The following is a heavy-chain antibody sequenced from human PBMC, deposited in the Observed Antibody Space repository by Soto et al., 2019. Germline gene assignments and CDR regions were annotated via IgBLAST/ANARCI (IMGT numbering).Heavy chain of an antibody. CDR1: GGSFSGYY. D-gene: IGHD2-15*01. CDR2: INHSGST. V-gene: IGHV4-34*01. Sequence: SETLSLTCAVYGGSFSGYYWSWIRQPPGKGLEWIGEINHSGSTNYNPSLKSRVTISVDTSKNQFSLKLSSVTAADTAVYYCAIVIIRYYYYYMDVSGKATTVTVSS. J-gene: IGHJ6*03. CDR3: AIVIIRYYYYYMDV.